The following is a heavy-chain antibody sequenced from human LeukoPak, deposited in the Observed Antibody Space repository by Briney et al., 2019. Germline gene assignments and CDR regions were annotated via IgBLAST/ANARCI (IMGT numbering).Heavy chain of an antibody. J-gene: IGHJ5*02. CDR3: ARRNPYSAYDS. V-gene: IGHV4-59*08. Sequence: SETLSLTCTVSGGSISSYYWSWIRQPPGKGLEWIGYIYYSGSTNYNPSLKSRVTISVDTSKNQFSLRLSSVTAADTAVYYCARRNPYSAYDSWGQGTLVTVSS. CDR1: GGSISSYY. CDR2: IYYSGST. D-gene: IGHD5-12*01.